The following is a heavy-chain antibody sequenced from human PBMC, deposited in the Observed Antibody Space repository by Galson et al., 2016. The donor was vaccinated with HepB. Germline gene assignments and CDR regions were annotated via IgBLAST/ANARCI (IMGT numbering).Heavy chain of an antibody. CDR2: ISGTSTYI. V-gene: IGHV3-21*01. Sequence: SLRLSCAASGFTFNTYSMNWVRQAPGKGLEWVSSISGTSTYIYYADSVKGRFTISRDNAKNSLYLQMNNVRAEDTAVYYCARDLRGMIRFFDWSTHFDSWGQGTPVTVSS. D-gene: IGHD3-9*01. J-gene: IGHJ4*02. CDR1: GFTFNTYS. CDR3: ARDLRGMIRFFDWSTHFDS.